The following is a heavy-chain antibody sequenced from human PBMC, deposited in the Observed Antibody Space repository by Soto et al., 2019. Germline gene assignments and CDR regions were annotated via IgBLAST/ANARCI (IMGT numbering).Heavy chain of an antibody. J-gene: IGHJ5*02. Sequence: ASVKVSCKASGYTFTSYGIHWVRQAPGQRLEWMGWINAANGDTKYSPKFQGRVTITRDTSASTAYMELSSLRSEDTAVYYCVRRHVSTTGIDWFDPWGQGTLVTVS. CDR2: INAANGDT. V-gene: IGHV1-3*01. D-gene: IGHD1-1*01. CDR1: GYTFTSYG. CDR3: VRRHVSTTGIDWFDP.